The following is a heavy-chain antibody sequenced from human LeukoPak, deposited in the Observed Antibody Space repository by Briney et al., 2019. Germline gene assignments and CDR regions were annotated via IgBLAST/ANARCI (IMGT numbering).Heavy chain of an antibody. CDR2: INPNSGGT. Sequence: ASVKVSCKASGYTFTGYYMNWVRQAPGQGLEWMGWINPNSGGTNYAQKFQGRVTMTRGTSISTAYMELSRLRSDDTAVYYCARVRFLASSSWSPPTYWGQGTLVTVSS. V-gene: IGHV1-2*02. CDR1: GYTFTGYY. CDR3: ARVRFLASSSWSPPTY. J-gene: IGHJ4*02. D-gene: IGHD6-13*01.